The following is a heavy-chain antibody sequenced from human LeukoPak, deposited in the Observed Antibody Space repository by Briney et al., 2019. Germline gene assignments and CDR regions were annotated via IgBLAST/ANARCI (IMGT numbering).Heavy chain of an antibody. D-gene: IGHD3-22*01. Sequence: PSETLSLTCTVSGGSISSYYWSWIRQPPGEGLEWIGYIYDSGSTNYNPSLKSRVTISVDTSKNQFSLKLSSVTAADTAVYFCACLTTAEAFDIWGQGTMVTVSS. CDR3: ACLTTAEAFDI. V-gene: IGHV4-59*01. CDR2: IYDSGST. CDR1: GGSISSYY. J-gene: IGHJ3*02.